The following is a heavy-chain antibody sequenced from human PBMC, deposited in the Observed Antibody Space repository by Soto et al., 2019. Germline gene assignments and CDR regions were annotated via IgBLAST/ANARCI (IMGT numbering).Heavy chain of an antibody. CDR3: VKGIGNYLAVDY. D-gene: IGHD1-7*01. V-gene: IGHV3-30*18. J-gene: IGHJ4*02. CDR2: ISYDGSSK. CDR1: GFTFSNYG. Sequence: GGSLRLSCAASGFTFSNYGMYWVRQAPGKGLEWVAFISYDGSSKFYADPMKGRHTISRDNSKNTLYLQMNSLRAEDTAVYYWVKGIGNYLAVDYWGQGTLVTVSS.